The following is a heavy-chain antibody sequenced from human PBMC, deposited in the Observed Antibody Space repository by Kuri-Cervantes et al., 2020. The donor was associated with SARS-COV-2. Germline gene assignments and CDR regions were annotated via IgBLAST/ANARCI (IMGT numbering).Heavy chain of an antibody. CDR2: VRSKGYGGTT. CDR3: STRLTRDAFDL. V-gene: IGHV3-49*04. J-gene: IGHJ3*01. CDR1: GFAFEDYG. Sequence: GESLKISCVASGFAFEDYGMGWVRQVPGKGLEWVGFVRSKGYGGTTEYAAPVQGRFTISRDDSKTIVYLQMNSLKTEDTAIYYCSTRLTRDAFDLWGQGTLVTVSS. D-gene: IGHD4-23*01.